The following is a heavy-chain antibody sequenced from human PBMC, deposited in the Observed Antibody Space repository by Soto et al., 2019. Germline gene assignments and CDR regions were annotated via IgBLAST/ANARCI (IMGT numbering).Heavy chain of an antibody. Sequence: GGSLRLSCTASGFTFGDYAMNWVRQAPGKGLEWVGFIRGKPNGGATDYAASLKGRFTISRDDSRSVAYLQMNSLKTEDTAVYYCTRDFQGQYYYGMDVWGQGTTVTVS. J-gene: IGHJ6*02. CDR1: GFTFGDYA. V-gene: IGHV3-49*04. CDR3: TRDFQGQYYYGMDV. CDR2: IRGKPNGGAT.